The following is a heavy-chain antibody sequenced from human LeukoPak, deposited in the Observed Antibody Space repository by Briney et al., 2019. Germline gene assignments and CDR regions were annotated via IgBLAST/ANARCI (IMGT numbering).Heavy chain of an antibody. CDR3: AIGISHYYDSSGYPDY. J-gene: IGHJ4*02. V-gene: IGHV3-74*01. D-gene: IGHD3-22*01. CDR2: INSDGSST. CDR1: GFTFSSYW. Sequence: GGSLRLSCAASGFTFSSYWMHWVRQAPGKGLVWVSRINSDGSSTSYADSVRGRFTISRDNAKNTLYLQMNSLRAEDTAVYYCAIGISHYYDSSGYPDYWGQGTLVTVSS.